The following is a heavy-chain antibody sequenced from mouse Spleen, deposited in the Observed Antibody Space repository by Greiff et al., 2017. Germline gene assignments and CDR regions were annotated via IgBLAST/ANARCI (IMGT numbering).Heavy chain of an antibody. D-gene: IGHD1-1*01. J-gene: IGHJ1*03. CDR1: GFTFSDYE. Sequence: EVQLVESGGGLVKPGGSLKLSCAASGFTFSDYEMHWVRQTPEKGLEWVAYISSGSSTIYYADTVKGRVTISGDNAKNTLFLQMTSLRSEDTAMYYSAITTVGYFDVWGTGTTVTVSS. CDR3: AITTVGYFDV. V-gene: IGHV5-17*01. CDR2: ISSGSSTI.